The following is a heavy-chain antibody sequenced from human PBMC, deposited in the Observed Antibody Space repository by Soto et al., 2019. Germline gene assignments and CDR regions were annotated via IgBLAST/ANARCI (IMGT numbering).Heavy chain of an antibody. D-gene: IGHD1-20*01. CDR3: ARPTYNSGSGLFDY. CDR2: IYYSGST. J-gene: IGHJ4*02. CDR1: GGSISSYY. V-gene: IGHV4-59*01. Sequence: SETLSLTCTVSGGSISSYYWSWIRQPPGKGLEWIGYIYYSGSTNYNPSLKSRVTISVDTSKNQFSLKLSSVTAADTAVYYCARPTYNSGSGLFDYWGQGTLVTVSS.